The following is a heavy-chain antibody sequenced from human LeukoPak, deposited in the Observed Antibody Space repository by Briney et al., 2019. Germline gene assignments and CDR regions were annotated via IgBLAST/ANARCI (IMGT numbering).Heavy chain of an antibody. D-gene: IGHD4-17*01. CDR2: ISSSGTST. Sequence: GGSLRLSCAASGFTFSTYAMHWVRQAPGKGLEYLSAISSSGTSTYYANSVKGRFTISRDNSKNTLYLQMGSLRAEDMAVYYCARDQSMTTVTTCDYWGQGTLVTVSS. CDR1: GFTFSTYA. V-gene: IGHV3-64*01. CDR3: ARDQSMTTVTTCDY. J-gene: IGHJ4*02.